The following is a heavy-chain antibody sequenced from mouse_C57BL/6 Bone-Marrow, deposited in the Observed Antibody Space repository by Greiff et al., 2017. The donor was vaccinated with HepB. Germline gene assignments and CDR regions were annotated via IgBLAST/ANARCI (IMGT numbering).Heavy chain of an antibody. V-gene: IGHV5-15*01. CDR2: ISNLAYSI. D-gene: IGHD1-1*01. CDR3: ARERVVATKDYAMDY. CDR1: GFTFSDYG. Sequence: VQLKESGGGLVQPGGSLKLSCAASGFTFSDYGMAWVRQAPRKGPEWVAFISNLAYSIYYADTVTGRFTISRENAKNTLYLEMSSLRSEDTAMYYCARERVVATKDYAMDYWGQGTSVTVSS. J-gene: IGHJ4*01.